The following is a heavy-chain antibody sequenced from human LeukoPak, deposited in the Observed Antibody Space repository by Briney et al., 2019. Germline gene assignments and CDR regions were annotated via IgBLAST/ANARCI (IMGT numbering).Heavy chain of an antibody. J-gene: IGHJ4*02. V-gene: IGHV4-39*07. Sequence: PSETLSVTCTVSGGSISSSSYYWGWIRQPPGKGLEWIGSIYYSGSTYYNPSLKSRVTISVDTSKNQFSLKLSSVTAADTAVYYCATVSMVWGVRTLADWGQGTLVTVSS. CDR1: GGSISSSSYY. CDR2: IYYSGST. D-gene: IGHD3-10*01. CDR3: ATVSMVWGVRTLAD.